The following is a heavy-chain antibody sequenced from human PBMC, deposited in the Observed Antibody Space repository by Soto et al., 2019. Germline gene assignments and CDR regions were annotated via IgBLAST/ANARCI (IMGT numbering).Heavy chain of an antibody. J-gene: IGHJ5*02. CDR1: GGTFSSYS. V-gene: IGHV1-69*01. D-gene: IGHD2-15*01. CDR2: IIPIFGTA. CDR3: ARGSKDIVVVVAATGWFDP. Sequence: VSCKASGGTFSSYSISWVRQAPGQGLEWMGGIIPIFGTANYAQKFQGRVTITADESTSTAYMELSSLRSEDTAVYYCARGSKDIVVVVAATGWFDPWGQGTLVTVSS.